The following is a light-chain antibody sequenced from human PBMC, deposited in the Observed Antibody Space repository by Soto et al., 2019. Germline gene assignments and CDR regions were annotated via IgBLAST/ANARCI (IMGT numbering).Light chain of an antibody. CDR2: KAS. J-gene: IGKJ5*01. Sequence: DIQMTQSPSTLSASVGDRVTITCQASQTLNTWLAWYQQKPGKAPKLLIYKASSLESGVRSRFSGSGSRTEFTLTTSSLQPDDYATYYCQQYVSYLITFGQGTRLEIK. V-gene: IGKV1-5*03. CDR1: QTLNTW. CDR3: QQYVSYLIT.